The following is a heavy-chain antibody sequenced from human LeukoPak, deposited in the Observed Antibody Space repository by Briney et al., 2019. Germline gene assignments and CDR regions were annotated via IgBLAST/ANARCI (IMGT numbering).Heavy chain of an antibody. CDR1: GYTLSSYG. D-gene: IGHD3-10*01. CDR3: ARDDVLWFGESHYHYGLDV. CDR2: ISAFNGNT. J-gene: IGHJ6*02. Sequence: ASVKVSCKAFGYTLSSYGISGMRQAPGQGLEGMGWISAFNGNTTYAQNLQGRVTMTTATSTGTAYMELRSLRSDDTAVYYCARDDVLWFGESHYHYGLDVWGQGTTVSVS. V-gene: IGHV1-18*01.